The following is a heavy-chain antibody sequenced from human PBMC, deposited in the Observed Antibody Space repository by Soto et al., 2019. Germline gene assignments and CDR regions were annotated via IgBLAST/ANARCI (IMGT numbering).Heavy chain of an antibody. CDR3: ARGGVVPAAIRYNWFDP. CDR1: GGSFSGYY. D-gene: IGHD2-2*01. Sequence: SETLSLTCAVYGGSFSGYYWSWIRQPPGKGLEWIGEINHSGSTNYNPSLKSRVTISVDTSKNQFSLKLSSVTAADTAVYYCARGGVVPAAIRYNWFDPWGQGTLVTVSS. J-gene: IGHJ5*02. CDR2: INHSGST. V-gene: IGHV4-34*01.